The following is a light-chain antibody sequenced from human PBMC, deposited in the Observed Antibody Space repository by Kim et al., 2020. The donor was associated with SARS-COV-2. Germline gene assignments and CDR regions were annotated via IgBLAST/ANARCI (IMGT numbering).Light chain of an antibody. CDR1: QSLLHTNGYNY. V-gene: IGKV2-28*01. CDR3: MQVLQSPYT. CDR2: LGS. Sequence: PASISCKSSQSLLHTNGYNYLDWYLQKPGQSPKLLIYLGSNRASGVPDRLSGSGSGTDFTLTINRVEADDVGVYYCMQVLQSPYTFGQGTKLEI. J-gene: IGKJ2*01.